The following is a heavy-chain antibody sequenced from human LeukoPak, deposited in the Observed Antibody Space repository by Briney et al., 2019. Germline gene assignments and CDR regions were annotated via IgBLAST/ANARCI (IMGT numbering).Heavy chain of an antibody. V-gene: IGHV4-4*02. Sequence: GSLRLSCAASGFTFSSYSMNWVRQAPGKGLEWIGEIYHSGSTNYNPSLKSRVTISVNKSKNQFSLKLSSVTAADTAVYYCARKAGIAAAEDYYMDVWGKGTTVTVSS. CDR2: IYHSGST. CDR3: ARKAGIAAAEDYYMDV. CDR1: GFTFSSYSM. J-gene: IGHJ6*03. D-gene: IGHD6-13*01.